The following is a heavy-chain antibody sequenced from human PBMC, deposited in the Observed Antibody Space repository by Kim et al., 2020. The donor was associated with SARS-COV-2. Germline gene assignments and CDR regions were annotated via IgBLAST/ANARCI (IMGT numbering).Heavy chain of an antibody. V-gene: IGHV3-23*01. D-gene: IGHD3-10*01. CDR2: ISGSGGST. J-gene: IGHJ6*02. CDR3: AKDQKENYYGSGSYRYYGMDV. CDR1: GFTFSSYA. Sequence: GGSLRLSCAASGFTFSSYAMSWVRQAPGKGLEWVSAISGSGGSTYYADSVKGRFTISRDNSKNTLYLQMNSLRAEDTAVYYCAKDQKENYYGSGSYRYYGMDVWGQGTTVTVSS.